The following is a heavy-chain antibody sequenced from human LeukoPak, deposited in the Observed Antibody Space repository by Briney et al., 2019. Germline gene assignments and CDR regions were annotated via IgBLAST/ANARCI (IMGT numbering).Heavy chain of an antibody. J-gene: IGHJ5*02. Sequence: SETLSLTCTVSGGSISSSSYYCGWIRQPPGKGLEWIGSIYYSGSTYYNPCLKSRVTISVDRSKNQFSLKLSSVTAADTAVYYCARHLSEGYYDSSCHPVRWFDPWGQGTLVTVSS. V-gene: IGHV4-39*01. CDR3: ARHLSEGYYDSSCHPVRWFDP. D-gene: IGHD3-22*01. CDR2: IYYSGST. CDR1: GGSISSSSYY.